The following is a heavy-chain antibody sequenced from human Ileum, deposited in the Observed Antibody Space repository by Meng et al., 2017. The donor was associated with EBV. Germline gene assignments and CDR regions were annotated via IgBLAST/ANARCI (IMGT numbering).Heavy chain of an antibody. CDR3: AMGPDYAKTGY. V-gene: IGHV4-39*01. Sequence: QRLLTGSGPGLVKPSETLSLTCSVSGGSISSSNYCWGWIRQPPGKGLEWIQSICYTDYTYYNPSLKSRVTISADKSKNQFSLRLNSLTAAGTAVYYRAMGPDYAKTGYWGQGTLVTVSS. CDR2: ICYTDYT. CDR1: GGSISSSNYC. D-gene: IGHD4-17*01. J-gene: IGHJ4*02.